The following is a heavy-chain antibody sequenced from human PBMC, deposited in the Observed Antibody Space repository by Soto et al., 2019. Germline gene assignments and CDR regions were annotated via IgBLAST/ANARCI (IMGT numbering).Heavy chain of an antibody. V-gene: IGHV1-69*13. D-gene: IGHD5-18*01. J-gene: IGHJ4*02. CDR2: FIAMLGTP. Sequence: ASVRVSCKASGGTFGSQGIAWVRQAPGQGLEWMGGFIAMLGTPTYAKKVQGRATISADESLTSSYLELRSLRSEDTGVYFCARGAMANFDYWGQGTVVTVSS. CDR1: GGTFGSQG. CDR3: ARGAMANFDY.